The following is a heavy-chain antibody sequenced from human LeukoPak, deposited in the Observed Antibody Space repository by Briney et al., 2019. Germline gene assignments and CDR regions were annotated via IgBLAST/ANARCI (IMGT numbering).Heavy chain of an antibody. CDR3: ARGQYSYGSYFDY. CDR2: INHSGST. Sequence: SETLSLTCAVYGGSFSGYYWSWIRQPPGKGLEWIGEINHSGSTNYNPSLKSRVTISVDTSKNQFSLKPSSVTAADTAVYYCARGQYSYGSYFDYWGQGTLVTVSS. CDR1: GGSFSGYY. D-gene: IGHD5-18*01. J-gene: IGHJ4*02. V-gene: IGHV4-34*01.